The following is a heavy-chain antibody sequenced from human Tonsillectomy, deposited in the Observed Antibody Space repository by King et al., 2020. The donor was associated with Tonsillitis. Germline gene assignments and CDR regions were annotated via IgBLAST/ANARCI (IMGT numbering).Heavy chain of an antibody. CDR1: GFTFSSYG. D-gene: IGHD3-10*01. Sequence: QLVQSGGGVVQPGRSLRLSCAASGFTFSSYGMHWVRQAPGKGLEWVAVIWYDGSNKDYADSVKGRFTISRDNSKNTLYLQMNSLRAEDTAVYYCARDRWITMVRGVMHYWGQGTLVTVSS. J-gene: IGHJ4*02. CDR2: IWYDGSNK. V-gene: IGHV3-33*08. CDR3: ARDRWITMVRGVMHY.